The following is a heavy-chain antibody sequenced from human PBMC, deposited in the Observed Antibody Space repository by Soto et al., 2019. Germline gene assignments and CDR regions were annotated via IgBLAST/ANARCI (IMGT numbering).Heavy chain of an antibody. Sequence: GGSLRLSCAASGFTFSSYSMNWVRQAPGKGLEWVSSISSSSSYIYYADSVKGRFTISRDNAKNSLYPQMNSLRAEDTAVYYCARDLLRIIAVAGKGDYWGQGTLVTVSS. V-gene: IGHV3-21*01. CDR1: GFTFSSYS. CDR2: ISSSSSYI. J-gene: IGHJ4*02. CDR3: ARDLLRIIAVAGKGDY. D-gene: IGHD6-19*01.